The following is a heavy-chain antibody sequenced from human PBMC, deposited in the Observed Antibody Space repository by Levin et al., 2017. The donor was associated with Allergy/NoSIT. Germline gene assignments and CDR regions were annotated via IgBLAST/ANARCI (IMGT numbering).Heavy chain of an antibody. V-gene: IGHV1-18*01. Sequence: PKASVKVSCKASGYTFTSYGISWVRQAPGQGLEWMGWISAYNGNTNYAQKLQGRVTMTTDTSTSTAYMELRSLRSDDTAVYYCARARELLGLGWFDPWGQGTLVTVSS. CDR2: ISAYNGNT. CDR3: ARARELLGLGWFDP. J-gene: IGHJ5*02. CDR1: GYTFTSYG. D-gene: IGHD1-26*01.